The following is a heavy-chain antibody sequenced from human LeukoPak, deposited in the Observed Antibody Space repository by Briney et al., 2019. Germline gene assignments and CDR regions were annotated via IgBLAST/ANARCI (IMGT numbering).Heavy chain of an antibody. V-gene: IGHV1-18*04. Sequence: GASVKVSCKASGYTFTGYYMHWVRQAPGQGLEWMGWINAYNGNRNYAQNLQDRVTMTTDTSTNTAYMELRSLRSDDTALYYCARNYDRRPFDYWGQGILVTVSS. CDR3: ARNYDRRPFDY. CDR1: GYTFTGYY. D-gene: IGHD3-22*01. J-gene: IGHJ4*02. CDR2: INAYNGNR.